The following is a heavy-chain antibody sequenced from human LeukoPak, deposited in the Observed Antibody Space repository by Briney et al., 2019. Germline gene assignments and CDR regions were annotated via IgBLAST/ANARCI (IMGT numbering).Heavy chain of an antibody. V-gene: IGHV3-23*01. J-gene: IGHJ5*02. CDR1: GFTFSSYA. D-gene: IGHD6-13*01. Sequence: GGSLSLSCAASGFTFSSYAISWVRQAPGKGLEWVSAISGSGGRTYYADSLKGRFTISRDNTKNTLYLQMNSLRAEDTAAYYCAREFIAAAGNNRFDPGGERTLVTLSS. CDR2: ISGSGGRT. CDR3: AREFIAAAGNNRFDP.